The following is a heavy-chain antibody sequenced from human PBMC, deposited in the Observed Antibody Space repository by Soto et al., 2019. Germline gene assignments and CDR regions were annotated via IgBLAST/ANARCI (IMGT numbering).Heavy chain of an antibody. CDR1: GFSLSTSGMC. J-gene: IGHJ6*02. CDR3: ARTLYDRGLSVGMDV. Sequence: SGPTLVNPTQTLTLTCTFSGFSLSTSGMCVSWIRQPPGKALEWLALIDWDDDKYYSTSLKTRLTISKDTSKNQVVLTMTNMDPVDTATYYCARTLYDRGLSVGMDVWGQGTTVTVSS. V-gene: IGHV2-70*01. CDR2: IDWDDDK. D-gene: IGHD3-10*02.